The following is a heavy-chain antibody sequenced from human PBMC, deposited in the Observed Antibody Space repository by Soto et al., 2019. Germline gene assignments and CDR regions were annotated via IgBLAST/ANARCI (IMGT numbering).Heavy chain of an antibody. J-gene: IGHJ4*02. Sequence: GASVKVSCKASGGTFSSYAISWVRQAPGQGLEWMGGIIPIFGTANYAQKFQGRVTITADESTSTAYMELSSLRSEDTAVYYCARDGYYDSSGYSQYYFDYWGQGTLVTVSS. V-gene: IGHV1-69*13. CDR1: GGTFSSYA. CDR3: ARDGYYDSSGYSQYYFDY. D-gene: IGHD3-22*01. CDR2: IIPIFGTA.